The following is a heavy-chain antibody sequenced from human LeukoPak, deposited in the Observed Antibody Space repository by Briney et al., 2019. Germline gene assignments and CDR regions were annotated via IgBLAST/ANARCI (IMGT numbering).Heavy chain of an antibody. CDR2: IYYSGST. V-gene: IGHV4-59*12. CDR1: GGSISSYY. Sequence: SETLSLTCTVSGGSISSYYWSWIRQPPGKGLEWIGYIYYSGSTNYNPSLKSRVTISEDTSKDQFYLNLSSVTAADTAVYYCARRYYYNLGSFPFDFWGQGTLVTVSS. D-gene: IGHD3-10*01. J-gene: IGHJ4*02. CDR3: ARRYYYNLGSFPFDF.